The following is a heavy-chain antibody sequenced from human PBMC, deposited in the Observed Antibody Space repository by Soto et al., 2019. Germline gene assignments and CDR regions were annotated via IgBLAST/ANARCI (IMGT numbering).Heavy chain of an antibody. J-gene: IGHJ4*02. CDR3: AKEKTTCAHYALDY. D-gene: IGHD3-16*01. CDR1: GFIFSSYA. V-gene: IGHV3-23*01. CDR2: ITGSSDYT. Sequence: PWGTLRLSWEACGFIFSSYAMKWVRQAQGKGLQWVSSITGSSDYTSYIGSVTGRFTISRYNSNTTLYLQLQSLRAEDTPVYLCAKEKTTCAHYALDYWRQGTLVTVSS.